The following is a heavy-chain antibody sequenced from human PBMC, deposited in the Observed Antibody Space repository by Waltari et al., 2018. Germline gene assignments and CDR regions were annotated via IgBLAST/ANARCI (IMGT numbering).Heavy chain of an antibody. J-gene: IGHJ4*02. D-gene: IGHD3-10*01. CDR3: VRDGGAIFDY. Sequence: QVQVQESGPGLVKPSETLSLTCTVSGASISNYFWSWIRQPAGKGLEWIGRVYTSGSTNYNPSLKSRVTRSIDTSKNQFSLNLSSVTAADTAVYYCVRDGGAIFDYWGQGTLVTVSS. V-gene: IGHV4-4*07. CDR1: GASISNYF. CDR2: VYTSGST.